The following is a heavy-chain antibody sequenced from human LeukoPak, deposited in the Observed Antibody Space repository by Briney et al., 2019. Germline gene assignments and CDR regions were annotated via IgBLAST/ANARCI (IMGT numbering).Heavy chain of an antibody. CDR2: MCGSGYYT. CDR1: GFSFSSYW. D-gene: IGHD1-26*01. CDR3: AKMELQRLYDYCMRV. Sequence: GGSLRLSCAASGFSFSSYWMSWVRQAPGKGLEWVSAMCGSGYYTYYAESVKGRFTISRDNSKNTLYLHMNSLRADETAVYYSAKMELQRLYDYCMRVWGRGTTVTVSS. V-gene: IGHV3-23*01. J-gene: IGHJ6*03.